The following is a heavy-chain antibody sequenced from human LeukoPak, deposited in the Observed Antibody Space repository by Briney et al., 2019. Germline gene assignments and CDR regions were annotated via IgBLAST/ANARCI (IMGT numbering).Heavy chain of an antibody. D-gene: IGHD2-2*01. J-gene: IGHJ5*01. V-gene: IGHV4-39*01. CDR3: ARRLPGFDS. CDR1: GGSVSSSSYY. Sequence: PSETLSLTCTVSGGSVSSSSYYWGWIRQPPGKGLEWIGSVYYSGSTYYNPSLKSRVTISVDTSKNQFSLKLSSVTAADTALYYCARRLPGFDSWGQGTLVTVSS. CDR2: VYYSGST.